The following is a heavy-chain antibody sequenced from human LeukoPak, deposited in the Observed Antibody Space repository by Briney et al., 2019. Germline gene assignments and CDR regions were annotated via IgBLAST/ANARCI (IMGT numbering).Heavy chain of an antibody. CDR3: ATALGYCSGGSCYGQLDY. V-gene: IGHV3-21*01. J-gene: IGHJ4*02. D-gene: IGHD2-15*01. CDR2: ISSSSSYI. CDR1: GFTFSSYS. Sequence: PGGSLRLSCAASGFTFSSYSMNWVRQAPGKGLEWVSSISSSSSYIYYADTVKGRFTISRDNAKNSLYLQMNSLRAEDTAVYYCATALGYCSGGSCYGQLDYWGQGTLVTVSS.